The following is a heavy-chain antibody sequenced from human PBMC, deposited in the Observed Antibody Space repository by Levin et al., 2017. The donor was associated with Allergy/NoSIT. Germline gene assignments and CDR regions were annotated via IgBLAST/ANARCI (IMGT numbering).Heavy chain of an antibody. J-gene: IGHJ4*02. Sequence: PGGSLRLSCAASGFTFSDYYMSWIRQAPGKGLEWVSYISSSGSDVYYADSMKGRFTISRDNAKNSLYLQMNSLRAEDTAVYYCARGMTSGWYEYYWGQGTLVTVSS. CDR1: GFTFSDYY. V-gene: IGHV3-11*01. CDR3: ARGMTSGWYEYY. D-gene: IGHD6-19*01. CDR2: ISSSGSDV.